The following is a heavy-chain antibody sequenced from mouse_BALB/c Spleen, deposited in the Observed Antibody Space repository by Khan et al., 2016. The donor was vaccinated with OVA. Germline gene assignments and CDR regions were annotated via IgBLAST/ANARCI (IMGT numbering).Heavy chain of an antibody. CDR1: GYTFTNYW. D-gene: IGHD3-1*01. J-gene: IGHJ2*01. CDR2: FFPGGGYT. V-gene: IGHV1-63*02. Sequence: QIQLVQSGAELVRPGTSVKMSCKAAGYTFTNYWIGWVKQRPGHGLEWIGDFFPGGGYTNYNEKFKGKATLTADTSSSTAYMQLSSLTSEDSALYYWARRGAARATLDYFDYWGQGTTLTVSS. CDR3: ARRGAARATLDYFDY.